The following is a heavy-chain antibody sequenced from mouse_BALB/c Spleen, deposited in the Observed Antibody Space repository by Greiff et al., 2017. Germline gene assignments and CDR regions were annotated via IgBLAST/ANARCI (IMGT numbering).Heavy chain of an antibody. Sequence: QVQLQQSGAELVRPGSSVKISCKASGYAFSSYWMNWVKQRPGQGLEWIGQIYPGDGDTNYNGKFKGKATLTADKSSSTAYMQLSSLTSEDSAVYFCARSGGKREWFAYWGQGTLVTVSA. CDR1: GYAFSSYW. J-gene: IGHJ3*01. V-gene: IGHV1-80*01. CDR2: IYPGDGDT. CDR3: ARSGGKREWFAY. D-gene: IGHD2-1*01.